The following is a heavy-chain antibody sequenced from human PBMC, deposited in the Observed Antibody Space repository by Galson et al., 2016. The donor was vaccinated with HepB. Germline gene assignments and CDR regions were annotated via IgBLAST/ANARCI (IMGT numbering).Heavy chain of an antibody. J-gene: IGHJ6*02. D-gene: IGHD3-22*01. CDR3: ARIIVVAGDPRNIYYYGLDV. Sequence: SVKVSCKASGGTFDNYSINWVRQAPGQGLEWMGGIIPIADTRDYAQKFQGRVTITAEMSTNTASLELRSPTSEDTAVYYCARIIVVAGDPRNIYYYGLDVWGQGTTVTVSS. V-gene: IGHV1-69*06. CDR2: IIPIADTR. CDR1: GGTFDNYS.